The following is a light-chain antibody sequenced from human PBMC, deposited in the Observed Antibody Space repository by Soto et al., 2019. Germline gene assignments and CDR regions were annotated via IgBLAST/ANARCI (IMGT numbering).Light chain of an antibody. V-gene: IGKV3-15*01. CDR3: QHYNHWPRT. CDR2: DAS. CDR1: QSVARN. Sequence: IVMTQSPATLSVSAGESATLSWRASQSVARNLAWYQQNPGQAPRLLIYDASTRATGIPARFSGSGYGTEFTLTISSLQSEDSALYFCQHYNHWPRTFGQGTKVDIK. J-gene: IGKJ1*01.